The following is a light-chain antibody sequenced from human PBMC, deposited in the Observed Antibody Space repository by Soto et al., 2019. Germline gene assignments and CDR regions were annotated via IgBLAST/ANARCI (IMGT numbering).Light chain of an antibody. J-gene: IGKJ2*01. CDR3: MQTLRTPDT. Sequence: DIVMTQSPLSLPVTPGEPASISCRSSQSLLHSNGYNYLDWYLQKPGQSPQLLIYLGSSRSSVVPDRFGGSGSGTDVTLKISRVEAEDVGVYYCMQTLRTPDTFGQGTKLEIK. CDR1: QSLLHSNGYNY. V-gene: IGKV2-28*01. CDR2: LGS.